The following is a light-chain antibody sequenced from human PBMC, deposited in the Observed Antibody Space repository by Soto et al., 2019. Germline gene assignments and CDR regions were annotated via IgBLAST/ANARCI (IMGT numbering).Light chain of an antibody. V-gene: IGLV2-23*02. J-gene: IGLJ1*01. CDR2: EVT. CDR3: CSYAGNSEV. Sequence: QSVLTQPASVSGSPGQSITIPCTGTSGDVGSYNLVSWYQQHPGKAPKLLIYEVTERPSGVSNRFSGSKSGSTASLTISGLQPDDDADYYCCSYAGNSEVFGTGTKVTVL. CDR1: SGDVGSYNL.